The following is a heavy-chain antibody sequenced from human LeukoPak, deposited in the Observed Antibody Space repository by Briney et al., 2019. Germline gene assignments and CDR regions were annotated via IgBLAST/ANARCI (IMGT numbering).Heavy chain of an antibody. V-gene: IGHV4-59*02. CDR1: GASVSSHF. D-gene: IGHD1-26*01. J-gene: IGHJ3*01. Sequence: SETLSLTCGVSGASVSSHFWSWIRQTPGMGLEWIGYISNRGSTGYNPPLRSRVTISVDAPKNEVSLNVRSVSAADTAVYYCAKDVSGTYYAFDVWGQGRTV. CDR2: ISNRGST. CDR3: AKDVSGTYYAFDV.